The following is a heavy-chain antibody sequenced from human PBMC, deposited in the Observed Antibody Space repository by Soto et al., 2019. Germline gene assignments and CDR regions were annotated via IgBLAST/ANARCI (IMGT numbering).Heavy chain of an antibody. D-gene: IGHD2-2*01. V-gene: IGHV1-46*01. CDR1: GYTFTSYY. Sequence: ASVKVSCKAYGYTFTSYYIHWVRQAPGQGLEWMGIINPSGGGTTYAQKIQDRLTMTRDKATSTVYMELSGLRSEDTAVYYCARGGEVPADPGDFWGQGTLVTVSS. CDR2: INPSGGGT. J-gene: IGHJ4*02. CDR3: ARGGEVPADPGDF.